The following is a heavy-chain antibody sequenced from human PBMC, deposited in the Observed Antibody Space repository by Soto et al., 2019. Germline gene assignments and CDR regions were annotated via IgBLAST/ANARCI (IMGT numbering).Heavy chain of an antibody. CDR2: IYYSGST. J-gene: IGHJ4*02. CDR3: ARRRSSSWSPFGY. D-gene: IGHD6-13*01. CDR1: GGSISSSSYY. Sequence: SETLSLTCTVSGGSISSSSYYWGWIRQPPGKGLEWIGSIYYSGSTYYNPSLKSRVTISVDTSKNQFSLKLSSVTAADTAVYYCARRRSSSWSPFGYWGQGTLVTVSS. V-gene: IGHV4-39*01.